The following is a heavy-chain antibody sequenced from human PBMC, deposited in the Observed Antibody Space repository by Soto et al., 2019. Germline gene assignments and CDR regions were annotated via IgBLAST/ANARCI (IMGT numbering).Heavy chain of an antibody. CDR3: AGASVDTAMITLDYFIWHYGMDV. Sequence: QVQLVQSGAEVRKPGSSVKVSCKASGGTFSNYALSWVRQAPGQGLEWMGGIIPLFSTANYAQKFQDTATIIADESTSTAYMELSSLRSEDTAVYYCAGASVDTAMITLDYFIWHYGMDVWGQGTTVTVAS. CDR2: IIPLFSTA. CDR1: GGTFSNYA. V-gene: IGHV1-69*01. D-gene: IGHD5-18*01. J-gene: IGHJ6*02.